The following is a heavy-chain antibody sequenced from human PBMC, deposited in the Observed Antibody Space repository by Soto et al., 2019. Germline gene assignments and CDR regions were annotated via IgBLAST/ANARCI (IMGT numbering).Heavy chain of an antibody. CDR1: GFTFSSYA. Sequence: QVQLVESGGGVVQPGRSLRLSCAASGFTFSSYAMHWVRQAPGKGLEWVAVISYDGSNKYYADSVKGRFTISRDNSKNTLYLQMNRLRDEDTAVYYCARDTTYCGCDCYSVFDYWGQGTLVTVSS. V-gene: IGHV3-30-3*01. CDR3: ARDTTYCGCDCYSVFDY. J-gene: IGHJ4*02. CDR2: ISYDGSNK. D-gene: IGHD2-21*02.